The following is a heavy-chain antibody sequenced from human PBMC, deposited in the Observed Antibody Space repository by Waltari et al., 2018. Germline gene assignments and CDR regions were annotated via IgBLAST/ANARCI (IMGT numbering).Heavy chain of an antibody. D-gene: IGHD6-13*01. CDR2: IWYDGSNK. CDR1: GFTFSSYG. J-gene: IGHJ4*02. CDR3: AKRKSGMVDY. Sequence: QVQLMESGGGVVQPGRSLRLSCAASGFTFSSYGMHWVRQAPGKGLEWVAVIWYDGSNKYYADSVKGRFTISRDNSKNTLYLQMNSLRAEDTAMYYCAKRKSGMVDYWGQGTLVTVSS. V-gene: IGHV3-30*18.